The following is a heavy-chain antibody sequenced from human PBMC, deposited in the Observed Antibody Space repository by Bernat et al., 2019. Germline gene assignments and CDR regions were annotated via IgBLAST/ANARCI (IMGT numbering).Heavy chain of an antibody. CDR1: GFNFSSYG. CDR2: IWYDESYK. Sequence: QVQLVEFGGGVVQPGRSLRPSCEASGFNFSSYGMHWVRQAPGKGLEWVAIIWYDESYKYYGDSVKGRFTISRDNSKNTVYLEMNSLRAEDTAVYHCARGSYGSTWPEYLHHWGQGTLVTVSS. D-gene: IGHD6-13*01. J-gene: IGHJ1*01. V-gene: IGHV3-33*01. CDR3: ARGSYGSTWPEYLHH.